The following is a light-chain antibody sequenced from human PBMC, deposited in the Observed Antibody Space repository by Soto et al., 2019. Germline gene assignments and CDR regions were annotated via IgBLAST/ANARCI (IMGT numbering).Light chain of an antibody. CDR3: QQYNIYSWT. Sequence: DIQMTQSPSTLSASLGDRVTITCRASQSINSWLAWYQQKPGKAPKLLIYKASSLESGVPPRFRGSGSETEFTLTISSLQPDDFETYYCQQYNIYSWTFGQGTKVDIK. CDR1: QSINSW. V-gene: IGKV1-5*03. CDR2: KAS. J-gene: IGKJ1*01.